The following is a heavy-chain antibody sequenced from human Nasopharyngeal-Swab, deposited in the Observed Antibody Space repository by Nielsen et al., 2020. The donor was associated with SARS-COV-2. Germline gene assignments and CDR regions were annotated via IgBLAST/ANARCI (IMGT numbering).Heavy chain of an antibody. CDR1: GLTVSSTY. D-gene: IGHD3-22*01. CDR3: ARDKAYDSSGYYLNWYFDL. V-gene: IGHV3-53*01. Sequence: GESLKISCAVSGLTVSSTYMGWVRQAPGKGLEWVSVTEIGGTTHYADSVKGRFSISRDSCTNTLYLQMNNVRAEDTAVYYRARDKAYDSSGYYLNWYFDLWGRGNLVTVSS. J-gene: IGHJ2*01. CDR2: TEIGGTT.